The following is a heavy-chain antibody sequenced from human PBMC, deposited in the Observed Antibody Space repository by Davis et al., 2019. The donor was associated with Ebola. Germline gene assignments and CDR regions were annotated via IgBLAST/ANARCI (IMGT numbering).Heavy chain of an antibody. CDR1: GFNYTNFG. CDR3: AKAHWAIVVVPAASDY. J-gene: IGHJ4*02. D-gene: IGHD2-2*01. Sequence: PGGSLRLSCAASGFNYTNFGISWVRQSPGKGLEWVSAISGSGGSTYYADSVKGRFTISRDNSKNTLYLQMNSLRAEDTAVYYCAKAHWAIVVVPAASDYWGQGTLVTVSS. V-gene: IGHV3-23*01. CDR2: ISGSGGST.